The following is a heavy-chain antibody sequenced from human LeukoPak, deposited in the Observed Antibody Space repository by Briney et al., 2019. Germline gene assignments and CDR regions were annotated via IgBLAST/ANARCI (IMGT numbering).Heavy chain of an antibody. CDR2: ISGSGGST. V-gene: IGHV3-23*01. CDR3: AKHVDDIVVVVAATLPFVDY. Sequence: PGGSLRLSCAASGFTFSSYAMSWVRQAPGKGLEWVSAISGSGGSTYYADSVKGRFTISRDNSKNTLYLQMNSLRAEDTAVYYCAKHVDDIVVVVAATLPFVDYWGQGTLVTVSS. CDR1: GFTFSSYA. J-gene: IGHJ4*02. D-gene: IGHD2-15*01.